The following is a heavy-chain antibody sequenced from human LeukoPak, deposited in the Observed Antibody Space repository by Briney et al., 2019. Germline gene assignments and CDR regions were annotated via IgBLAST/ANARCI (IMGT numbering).Heavy chain of an antibody. CDR3: ARRGSNSWYDY. J-gene: IGHJ4*02. Sequence: GGSLRLSCAASGFTFSSYAMSWVRQAPGKGLEWVSAISGSGGSTYYADSVKGRCSISRDNSKNTLYLQMSNLRAEDTAVYYCARRGSNSWYDYWGQGTLVTVSS. CDR1: GFTFSSYA. CDR2: ISGSGGST. V-gene: IGHV3-23*01. D-gene: IGHD6-13*01.